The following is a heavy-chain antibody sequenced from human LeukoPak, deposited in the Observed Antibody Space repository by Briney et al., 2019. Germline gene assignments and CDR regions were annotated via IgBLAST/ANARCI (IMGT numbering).Heavy chain of an antibody. J-gene: IGHJ5*02. D-gene: IGHD3-3*01. CDR2: TYPGDSDV. V-gene: IGHV5-51*01. CDR3: ARLRTDFWSGYLNWFDP. CDR1: GYTFTSYW. Sequence: GESLKISCQASGYTFTSYWIAWVRQMPGKGLEWMGNTYPGDSDVRYSPSFQGQVTISADNSITTAYLQWSSLKASDSAMYYCARLRTDFWSGYLNWFDPWGQGTLVTVSS.